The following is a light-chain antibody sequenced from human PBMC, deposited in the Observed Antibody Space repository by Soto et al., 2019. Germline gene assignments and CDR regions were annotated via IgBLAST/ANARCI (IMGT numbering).Light chain of an antibody. J-gene: IGLJ3*02. CDR2: ENN. CDR1: SSNIGNNY. Sequence: QSVLTQPPSVSAAPGQKVTISCSGSSSNIGNNYVSWYQQLPGTAPKLLIYENNKRPSGIPGRFSGSKSGTSATLGITGLQTGDEADYYCGTWDSSLSAKVFGGGTKVTVL. V-gene: IGLV1-51*02. CDR3: GTWDSSLSAKV.